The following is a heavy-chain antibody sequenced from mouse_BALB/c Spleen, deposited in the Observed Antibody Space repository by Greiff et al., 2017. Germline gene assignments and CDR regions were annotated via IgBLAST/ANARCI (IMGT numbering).Heavy chain of an antibody. V-gene: IGHV5-17*02. Sequence: EVQGVESGGGLVQPGGSRKLSCAASGFTFSSFGMHWVRQAPEKGLEWVAYISSGSSTIYYADTVKGRFTISRDNPKNTLFLQSTSLRSEDTAMYYCAKKGDEEDKPFAYWGQGTLVTVSA. CDR2: ISSGSSTI. CDR1: GFTFSSFG. CDR3: AKKGDEEDKPFAY. J-gene: IGHJ3*01.